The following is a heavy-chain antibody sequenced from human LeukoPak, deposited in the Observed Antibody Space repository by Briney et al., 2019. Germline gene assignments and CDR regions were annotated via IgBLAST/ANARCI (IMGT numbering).Heavy chain of an antibody. CDR2: INPNSGGT. CDR1: GYTFTGYY. D-gene: IGHD6-13*01. V-gene: IGHV1-2*04. J-gene: IGHJ4*02. Sequence: ASVKVSCKASGYTFTGYYMHWVRQAPGQGLEWMRWINPNSGGTNYAQKFQGWVTMTRDTSISTAYMELSRLRSDDTAVYYCARGPSRGYSSSWYWNYWGQGTLVTVSS. CDR3: ARGPSRGYSSSWYWNY.